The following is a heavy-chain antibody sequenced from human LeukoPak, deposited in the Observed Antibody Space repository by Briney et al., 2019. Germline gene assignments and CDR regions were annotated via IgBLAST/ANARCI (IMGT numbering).Heavy chain of an antibody. CDR1: GFTFIRYG. CDR3: AKGGHSSSWPDY. V-gene: IGHV3-30*18. J-gene: IGHJ4*02. Sequence: GGSLRLSCSASGFTFIRYGMNWVRQAPGKGLEWVAVISYDGSNKYYADSVKGRFTISRDNSKNTLYLQMNSLRAEDTAVYYCAKGGHSSSWPDYWGQGTLVTVSS. D-gene: IGHD6-13*01. CDR2: ISYDGSNK.